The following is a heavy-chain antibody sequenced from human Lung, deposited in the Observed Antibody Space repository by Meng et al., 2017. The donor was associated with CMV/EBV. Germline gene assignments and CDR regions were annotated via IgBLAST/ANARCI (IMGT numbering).Heavy chain of an antibody. Sequence: LACEACGVARSQAWMNWVRQAPGKGLEWVGRIKSENDGGTTDYAASVKGRFSISRDDSTNTLFLQMDSLKSEDTGIYYCPTGSGYFWSQGALVTVSS. V-gene: IGHV3-15*07. CDR3: PTGSGYF. CDR2: IKSENDGGTT. J-gene: IGHJ4*02. CDR1: GVARSQAW. D-gene: IGHD2-2*03.